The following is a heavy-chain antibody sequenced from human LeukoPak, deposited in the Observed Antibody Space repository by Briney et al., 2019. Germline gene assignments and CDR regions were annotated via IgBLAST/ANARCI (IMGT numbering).Heavy chain of an antibody. CDR2: MYNSGST. J-gene: IGHJ4*02. D-gene: IGHD3-16*01. CDR3: ARHGEGGSDY. V-gene: IGHV4-59*08. CDR1: GDSINNEY. Sequence: SETLSLTCSVSGDSINNEYWTWIRQPPGKGLEWIGYMYNSGSTKYNPSLKSRVTILPDTPKNQFSLKLSSVTAADTAAYFCARHGEGGSDYWGQGTLVTVSS.